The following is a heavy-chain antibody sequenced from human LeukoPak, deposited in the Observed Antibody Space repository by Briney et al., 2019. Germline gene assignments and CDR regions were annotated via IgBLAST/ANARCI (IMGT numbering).Heavy chain of an antibody. V-gene: IGHV3-23*01. CDR3: AKDRRGGGLIFGVVIGFDY. Sequence: GGSLRLTCAASGLTFSNYAMSWVRQAPGKGLEWVSAISGSGANTHYADSVKGRFTISRDNSKNTVYLQMNSLRAEDTAVYYCAKDRRGGGLIFGVVIGFDYWGQGILVTVST. J-gene: IGHJ4*02. D-gene: IGHD3-3*01. CDR1: GLTFSNYA. CDR2: ISGSGANT.